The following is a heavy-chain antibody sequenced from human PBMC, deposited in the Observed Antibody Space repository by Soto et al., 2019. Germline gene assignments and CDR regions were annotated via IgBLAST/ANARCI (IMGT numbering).Heavy chain of an antibody. CDR3: ARDGYYYGSGSYGPRFDY. Sequence: QVQLVESGGGVVQPGRSLRLSCAASGFTFSSYAMHWVRQAPGKGLEWVAVISYDGSNKYYADSVKGRFTISRDNSKNTLYLQMNSLRAEDTAVYYCARDGYYYGSGSYGPRFDYLGQGTLVTVSS. J-gene: IGHJ4*02. CDR1: GFTFSSYA. CDR2: ISYDGSNK. D-gene: IGHD3-10*01. V-gene: IGHV3-30-3*01.